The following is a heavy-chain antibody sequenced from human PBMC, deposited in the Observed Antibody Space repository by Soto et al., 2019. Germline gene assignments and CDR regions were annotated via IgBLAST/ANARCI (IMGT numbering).Heavy chain of an antibody. D-gene: IGHD2-8*02. Sequence: QVQLVQSGAEVKKPGSSVKVSCKASGGTFNSYAFDWVRQAPGQGLEWMGGIIPIFGTANYAQKFQGRVTITADESTSTAYLELSNLRSEDTAVYYCARYWAHFAYYSFYGMDVWGQGTTVTVSS. CDR1: GGTFNSYA. CDR2: IIPIFGTA. CDR3: ARYWAHFAYYSFYGMDV. J-gene: IGHJ6*02. V-gene: IGHV1-69*01.